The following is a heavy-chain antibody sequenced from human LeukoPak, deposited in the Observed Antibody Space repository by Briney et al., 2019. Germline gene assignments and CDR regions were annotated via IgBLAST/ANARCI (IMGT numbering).Heavy chain of an antibody. CDR1: GFTFSNYA. D-gene: IGHD4-11*01. CDR2: ISDDGIHK. V-gene: IGHV3-30-3*01. J-gene: IGHJ4*02. CDR3: ARVSNGDYLGY. Sequence: GGSLRLSCAASGFTFSNYAMHWVRQAPGKGLEWVAVISDDGIHKYFTDSVRGRFTISRDNSKNTLFLQMDSLRAEDTAVYYCARVSNGDYLGYWGQGTLVTVSS.